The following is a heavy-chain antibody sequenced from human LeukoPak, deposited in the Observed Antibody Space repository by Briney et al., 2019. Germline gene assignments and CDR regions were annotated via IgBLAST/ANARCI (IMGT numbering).Heavy chain of an antibody. J-gene: IGHJ2*01. CDR3: ARFGYSYGSLWYFDL. V-gene: IGHV3-74*01. Sequence: GGSLRLSCAASGFTFSSYWMHWVRQAPGKGLVWVSRINSDGSSTSYADSVKGRFTISRDNAKNTLYLQMNSLRAEDTAVCYCARFGYSYGSLWYFDLWGRGTLVTVSS. D-gene: IGHD5-18*01. CDR1: GFTFSSYW. CDR2: INSDGSST.